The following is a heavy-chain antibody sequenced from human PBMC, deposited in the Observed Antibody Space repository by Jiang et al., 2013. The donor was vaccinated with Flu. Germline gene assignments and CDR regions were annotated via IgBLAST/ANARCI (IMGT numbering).Heavy chain of an antibody. V-gene: IGHV1-3*01. D-gene: IGHD1-1*01. J-gene: IGHJ3*02. CDR3: ARQLVRAFDI. Sequence: QGRVTITRDTSASTAYMELSSLTSEDTAVYYCARQLVRAFDIWGQGTMVIVSS.